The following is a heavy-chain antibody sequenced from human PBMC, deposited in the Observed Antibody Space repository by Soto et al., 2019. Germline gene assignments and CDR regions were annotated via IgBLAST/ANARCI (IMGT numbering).Heavy chain of an antibody. Sequence: QVQLVQSGAEVKKPGASVKVSCKASGYTFTSYGISWMRQAPGQGLEWMGWISAYNGNTNYAQKLQGRVTMTTDTSTSTAYMELRSLRSDDTAVYYCARGARCGGDCYSRRKWGWFDPWGQGTLVTVSS. J-gene: IGHJ5*02. CDR2: ISAYNGNT. D-gene: IGHD2-21*02. V-gene: IGHV1-18*01. CDR1: GYTFTSYG. CDR3: ARGARCGGDCYSRRKWGWFDP.